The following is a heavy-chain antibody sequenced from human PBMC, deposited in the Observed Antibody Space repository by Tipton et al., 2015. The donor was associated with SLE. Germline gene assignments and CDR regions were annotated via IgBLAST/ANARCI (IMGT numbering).Heavy chain of an antibody. CDR1: GGSFSGYY. Sequence: GLVKPSETLSLTCAVYGGSFSGYYWSWIRQPPGKGLEWIGSFYHSGNTYYNPSLTSRVTISVDTSKNQFSLKLSSVTAADTAIYYCARRGGGYHRTTDYWGQGTLVTVSS. CDR2: FYHSGNT. D-gene: IGHD3-10*01. V-gene: IGHV4-34*01. CDR3: ARRGGGYHRTTDY. J-gene: IGHJ4*02.